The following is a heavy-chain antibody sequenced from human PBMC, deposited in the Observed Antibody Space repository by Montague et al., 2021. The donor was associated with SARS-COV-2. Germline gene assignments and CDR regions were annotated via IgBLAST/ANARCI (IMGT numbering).Heavy chain of an antibody. Sequence: SETLSLTCTFSGGSISTIVNFCCLLRQPPGKGLEWMGSISYTGSTYHNPSLKSRATMSVDTSNNPSSLKLHSVTAADTAVYYCARSGYPGTTLTYLYWGQGTLVTVSS. D-gene: IGHD4-11*01. J-gene: IGHJ4*02. CDR3: ARSGYPGTTLTYLY. CDR2: ISYTGST. CDR1: GGSISTIVNF. V-gene: IGHV4-39*07.